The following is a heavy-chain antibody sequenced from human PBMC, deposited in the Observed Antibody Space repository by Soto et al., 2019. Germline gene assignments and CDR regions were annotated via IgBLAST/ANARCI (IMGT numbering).Heavy chain of an antibody. CDR2: ISAYNGNT. CDR1: GYTFTSYG. J-gene: IGHJ4*02. D-gene: IGHD5-12*01. Sequence: QVQLVQSGAEVKKPGASVKVSCKASGYTFTSYGISWVRQAPGQGLEWMGWISAYNGNTNYAQKLQGRVTLTTDASTSTAYMELGTRRSKDSAVYYCARNGHGGYVSAFDYWGQATLVTVSS. V-gene: IGHV1-18*01. CDR3: ARNGHGGYVSAFDY.